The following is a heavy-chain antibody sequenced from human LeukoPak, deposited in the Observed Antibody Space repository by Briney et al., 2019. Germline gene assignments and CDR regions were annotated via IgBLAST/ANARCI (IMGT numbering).Heavy chain of an antibody. V-gene: IGHV3-21*01. CDR1: GFTLSSYS. Sequence: GGSLRLSCAASGFTLSSYSMNWVRQAPGKGLEWVSSISSSSSYIYYADSVKGRFTISRDNAKNSLYLQMNSLRAEDTAVYYCARDSPRYCSGGTCSYYFDYWGQGTLVTVSS. CDR3: ARDSPRYCSGGTCSYYFDY. D-gene: IGHD2-15*01. J-gene: IGHJ4*02. CDR2: ISSSSSYI.